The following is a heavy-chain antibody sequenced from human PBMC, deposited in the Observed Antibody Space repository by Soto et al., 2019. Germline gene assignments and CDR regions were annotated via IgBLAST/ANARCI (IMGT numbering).Heavy chain of an antibody. CDR1: GVTFSSYS. J-gene: IGHJ6*02. CDR3: TKVAPRGSYYYYAMDV. CDR2: ISSSSSSI. D-gene: IGHD3-16*01. V-gene: IGHV3-48*01. Sequence: GGSLRLSCTASGVTFSSYSMVWVRQAPGKGLEWVSYISSSSSSIYYADSVKGRFSTSRDNAKNSTSLQMNSLRVEDTGVYYCTKVAPRGSYYYYAMDVWGPGTTVTVSS.